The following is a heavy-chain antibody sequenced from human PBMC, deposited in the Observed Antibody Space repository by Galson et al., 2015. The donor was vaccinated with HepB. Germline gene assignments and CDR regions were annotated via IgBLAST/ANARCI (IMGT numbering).Heavy chain of an antibody. CDR3: AREYYDFWSGYYSSIYYYYYYMDV. D-gene: IGHD3-3*01. CDR1: GFTFSSYS. V-gene: IGHV3-48*01. J-gene: IGHJ6*03. Sequence: SLRLSCAASGFTFSSYSMNWVRQAPGEGLEWVSYISSSSSTIYYADSVKGRFTISRGNAKNSLYLQMNSLRAEDTAVYYCAREYYDFWSGYYSSIYYYYYYMDVWGKGTTVTVSS. CDR2: ISSSSSTI.